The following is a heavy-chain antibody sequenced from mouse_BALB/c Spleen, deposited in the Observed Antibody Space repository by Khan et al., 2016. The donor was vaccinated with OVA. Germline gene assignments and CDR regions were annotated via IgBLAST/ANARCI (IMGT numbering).Heavy chain of an antibody. D-gene: IGHD2-3*01. CDR2: INYSGST. Sequence: EVQLQESGPGLVNPSQSLSLTCTVTGYSITSDYAWNWIRQFPGNKLEWMGYINYSGSTNYNPALKSRISITRDTSKKQFFLQLNSVTTEDTATYYCARDGSRYNYAMDYWGQGTSVTVSS. CDR1: GYSITSDYA. J-gene: IGHJ4*01. CDR3: ARDGSRYNYAMDY. V-gene: IGHV3-2*02.